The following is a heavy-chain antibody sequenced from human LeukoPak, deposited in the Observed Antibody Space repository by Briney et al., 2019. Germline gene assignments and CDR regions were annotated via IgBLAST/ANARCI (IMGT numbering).Heavy chain of an antibody. V-gene: IGHV3-21*01. CDR3: ARAGYSGYGDY. CDR2: ISSSSSYI. J-gene: IGHJ4*02. CDR1: GFTFSSYS. D-gene: IGHD5-12*01. Sequence: GVSLRLSCAASGFTFSSYSMNWVRQVPGKGLEWVSSISSSSSYIYYADSVKGRFTISRDNAKNSLYLQMNSLRAEDTAVYYCARAGYSGYGDYWGQGTLVTVSS.